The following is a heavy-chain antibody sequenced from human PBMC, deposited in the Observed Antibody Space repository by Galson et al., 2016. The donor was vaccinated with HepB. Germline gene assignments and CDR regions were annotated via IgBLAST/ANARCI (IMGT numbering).Heavy chain of an antibody. D-gene: IGHD2-8*01. J-gene: IGHJ5*02. V-gene: IGHV4-61*08. CDR3: ARGRNGGIDP. Sequence: ETLSLTCTVSGGSVRSPGYCWTWIRQPPGKGLEWLGFIRHSGTPYYKPPLQSRVTISIDTAKNQFPLKVTSVTAAETAIYYCARGRNGGIDPWGQGILVPVSS. CDR1: GGSVRSPGYC. CDR2: IRHSGTP.